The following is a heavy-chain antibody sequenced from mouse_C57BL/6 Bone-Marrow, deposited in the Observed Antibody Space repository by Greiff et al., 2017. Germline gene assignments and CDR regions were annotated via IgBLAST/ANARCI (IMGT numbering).Heavy chain of an antibody. J-gene: IGHJ4*01. CDR3: VRQSDGYYEVYYAMDY. CDR2: IRSKSNNYAT. CDR1: GFSFNTYA. D-gene: IGHD2-3*01. V-gene: IGHV10-1*01. Sequence: EVMLVESGGGLVQPKGSLKLSCAASGFSFNTYAMNWVRQAPGKGLEWVARIRSKSNNYATYYADSVKDRFTISRDDSESMLYLQMNNLKTEDTAMYYCVRQSDGYYEVYYAMDYWGQGTSVTVSS.